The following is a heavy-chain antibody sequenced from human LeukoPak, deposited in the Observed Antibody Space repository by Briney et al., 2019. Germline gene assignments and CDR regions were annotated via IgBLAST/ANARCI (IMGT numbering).Heavy chain of an antibody. CDR2: ISGTGFTT. Sequence: PGGSLRLSCAASGFTLSTYAMPWVRQAPGKRLEWVAYISGTGFTTYYADSVKGRFTISSDSSKNTLFLQMNSLRAEDTAIYYCAKDGYNWIAFDDWGQGTLVTVSS. D-gene: IGHD1-20*01. CDR3: AKDGYNWIAFDD. CDR1: GFTLSTYA. V-gene: IGHV3-23*01. J-gene: IGHJ4*02.